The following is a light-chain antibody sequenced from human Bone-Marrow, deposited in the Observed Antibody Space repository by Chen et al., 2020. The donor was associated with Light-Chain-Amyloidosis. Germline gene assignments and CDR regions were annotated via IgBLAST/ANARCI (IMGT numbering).Light chain of an antibody. CDR3: QSADSSGTYEVI. J-gene: IGLJ2*01. CDR1: DLPTKY. Sequence: SSELTQPPSVSVSPGQTARITCSGDDLPTKYAYWYQQKPGQAPVLVIHRDTERPSGISERFSGSSSGTTDTLTISGVQAEDEADYHCQSADSSGTYEVIFGGGTKLTVL. CDR2: RDT. V-gene: IGLV3-25*03.